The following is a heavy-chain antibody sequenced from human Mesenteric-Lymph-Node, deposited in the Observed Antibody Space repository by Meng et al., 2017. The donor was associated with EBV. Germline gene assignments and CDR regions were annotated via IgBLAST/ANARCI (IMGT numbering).Heavy chain of an antibody. Sequence: VQLVQSGAEVKKPGASVKVSCKASGYSFTSYAIHWVRQAPGHSPEWMGWINAGNDNTKYSQKFQHRVTIIRDTSATTAYMELSSLRSEDTAVYYCARGGYDFWSGYYTFDYWGQGTLVTVSS. J-gene: IGHJ4*02. V-gene: IGHV1-3*01. CDR3: ARGGYDFWSGYYTFDY. D-gene: IGHD3-3*01. CDR2: INAGNDNT. CDR1: GYSFTSYA.